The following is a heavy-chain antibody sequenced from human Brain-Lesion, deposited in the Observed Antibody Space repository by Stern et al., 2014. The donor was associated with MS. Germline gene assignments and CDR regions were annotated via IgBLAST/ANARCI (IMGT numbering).Heavy chain of an antibody. J-gene: IGHJ6*02. CDR2: FNPKNGCT. CDR3: ARDQKGITIFGVVTDYYYLGMDV. V-gene: IGHV1-2*02. D-gene: IGHD3-3*01. CDR1: GYIFTGYY. Sequence: MQLVESGAEVKKPGASVKVSCKTSGYIFTGYYIHWVRQAPGQGLEWMAWFNPKNGCTKFQGRVTMSRDTSISTAYVELSSLTSDDTAVYYCARDQKGITIFGVVTDYYYLGMDVWGQGTTVTVSS.